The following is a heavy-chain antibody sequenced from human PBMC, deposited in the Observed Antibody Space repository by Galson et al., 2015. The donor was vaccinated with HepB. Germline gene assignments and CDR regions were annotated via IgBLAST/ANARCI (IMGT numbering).Heavy chain of an antibody. CDR3: ARYCSGGSCLDAFDI. V-gene: IGHV3-53*01. CDR1: GFTVSSNY. D-gene: IGHD2-15*01. J-gene: IGHJ3*02. CDR2: IYSGGST. Sequence: LRLSCAASGFTVSSNYMSWVRQAPGKGLEWVSVIYSGGSTYYADSVKGRFTISRDNSKNTLYLQMNSLRAEGTAVYYCARYCSGGSCLDAFDIWGQGTMVTVSS.